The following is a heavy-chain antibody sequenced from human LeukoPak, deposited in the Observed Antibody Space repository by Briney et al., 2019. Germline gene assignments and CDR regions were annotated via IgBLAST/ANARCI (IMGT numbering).Heavy chain of an antibody. V-gene: IGHV3-23*01. Sequence: PGGSLRLPCAASGFTFSNYAMSWVRQAPGKGLEWVSAIGASGGTTYYADSVKGRFTISRDSSKKTLYLQMNSLSAEDTAVYYCAKGSCSSTSCYGGYYYYGMDVWGQGTTVTVSS. D-gene: IGHD2-2*01. J-gene: IGHJ6*02. CDR2: IGASGGTT. CDR3: AKGSCSSTSCYGGYYYYGMDV. CDR1: GFTFSNYA.